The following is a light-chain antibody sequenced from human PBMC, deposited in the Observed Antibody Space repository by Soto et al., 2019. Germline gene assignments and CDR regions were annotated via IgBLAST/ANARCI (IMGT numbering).Light chain of an antibody. CDR1: SSDVGAYNY. CDR2: DVR. V-gene: IGLV2-11*01. CDR3: CSYAGSYVWV. Sequence: QSALTQPRSASGSPGQSVTISCTGTSSDVGAYNYVSWYQQHPGKAPKLMIYDVRKRPSGVPDRFSASKSGSTASLTISGLQAEDEADYYCCSYAGSYVWVFGGGTKLTVL. J-gene: IGLJ3*02.